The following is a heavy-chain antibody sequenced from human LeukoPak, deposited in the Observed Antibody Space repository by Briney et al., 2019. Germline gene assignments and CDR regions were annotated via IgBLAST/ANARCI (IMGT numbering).Heavy chain of an antibody. J-gene: IGHJ4*02. CDR2: NSAYNGDT. V-gene: IGHV1-18*01. CDR1: GYTFSNYEVG. CDR3: ARESVGGSFDY. Sequence: ASVKVSCKASGYTFSNYEVGFNWVQQAPGQGPEWMGWNSAYNGDTNYAQKFEGRVTMTTESSTNTAHLELRNLRSDDTAVYYCARESVGGSFDYWGQGTLVTVSS. D-gene: IGHD6-19*01.